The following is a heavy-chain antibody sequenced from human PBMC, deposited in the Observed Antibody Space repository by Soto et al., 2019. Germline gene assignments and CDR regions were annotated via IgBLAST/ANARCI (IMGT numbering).Heavy chain of an antibody. D-gene: IGHD3-10*01. CDR1: GCTFSNYA. Sequence: PGGSLRLSCAASGCTFSNYAMSWVRQAPGKGLEWVSAISGSGGITYYADSVKGRFTVSRDKSKNTLYLQMNSLRAEDTALYYCANFTRDSPGSGSYSIHNWGQGPLVTVSS. CDR2: ISGSGGIT. CDR3: ANFTRDSPGSGSYSIHN. J-gene: IGHJ4*02. V-gene: IGHV3-23*01.